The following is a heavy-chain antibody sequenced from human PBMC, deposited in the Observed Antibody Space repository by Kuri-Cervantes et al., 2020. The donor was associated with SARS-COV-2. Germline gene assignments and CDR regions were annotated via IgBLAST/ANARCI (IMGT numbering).Heavy chain of an antibody. J-gene: IGHJ4*02. CDR3: AGRWGIAVAGPPDY. V-gene: IGHV1-69*13. Sequence: SVKVSCKASGGTFSSYAISWVRQAPGQGLEWMGGIIPIFGTANYAQKFQGRVTITADESTSTAYMELSSLRSEDTAVYYCAGRWGIAVAGPPDYWGQGTLVTVSS. CDR2: IIPIFGTA. D-gene: IGHD6-19*01. CDR1: GGTFSSYA.